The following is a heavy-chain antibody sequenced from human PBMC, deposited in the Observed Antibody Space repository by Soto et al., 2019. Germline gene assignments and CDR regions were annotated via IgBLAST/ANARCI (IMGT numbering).Heavy chain of an antibody. D-gene: IGHD2-2*01. Sequence: GRSQRLSYAASGFTFSNYSMNWVRQAPGKGLEWVSYISSSSSTIYYADSVKGRFTISRDNAKNSLYLQMNSLRAEDTAVYYCARDYCSSTRCYSHYYMDVWGKGTTVTVSS. CDR1: GFTFSNYS. CDR2: ISSSSSTI. CDR3: ARDYCSSTRCYSHYYMDV. J-gene: IGHJ6*03. V-gene: IGHV3-48*01.